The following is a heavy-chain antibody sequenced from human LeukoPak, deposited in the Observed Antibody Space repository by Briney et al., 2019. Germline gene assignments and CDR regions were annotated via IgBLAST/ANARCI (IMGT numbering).Heavy chain of an antibody. Sequence: SETLSLTCTVSGYSISSGYYWGWIRQPPGKGLEWIGTIYHSGRTDYNPSLKSRATISVDTSKNQFSLKLTSVNAADTAVYYCARGSGSYYRGVDYWGQGTLVTVSS. J-gene: IGHJ4*02. CDR1: GYSISSGYY. CDR3: ARGSGSYYRGVDY. CDR2: IYHSGRT. V-gene: IGHV4-38-2*02. D-gene: IGHD1-26*01.